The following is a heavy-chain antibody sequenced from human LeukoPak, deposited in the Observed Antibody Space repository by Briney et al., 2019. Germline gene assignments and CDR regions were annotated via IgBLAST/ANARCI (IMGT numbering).Heavy chain of an antibody. CDR3: ARLSFTGMIADAFDI. CDR2: IYPGDSDT. Sequence: GESLKIPCKGSGYSFTSYWIGWVRQMPGKGLEWMGIIYPGDSDTRYSPSFQGQVTISADKSINTSYLQWSSLKASDTAMYYCARLSFTGMIADAFDIWGQGTMVTVSS. J-gene: IGHJ3*02. V-gene: IGHV5-51*01. CDR1: GYSFTSYW. D-gene: IGHD1-1*01.